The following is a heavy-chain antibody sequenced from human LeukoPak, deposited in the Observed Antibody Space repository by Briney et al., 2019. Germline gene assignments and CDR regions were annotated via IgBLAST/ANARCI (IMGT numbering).Heavy chain of an antibody. CDR3: ARAGDSSGYSDY. J-gene: IGHJ4*02. CDR2: INHSGST. Sequence: SETLSLTCAVYGGSLRGYYWSWIRPPPGKGLEWIGEINHSGSTNYSPSFKGRVTISVDTSKNQFSLKLSSVTAADTAVYYCARAGDSSGYSDYWGQGTLVTVSS. CDR1: GGSLRGYY. D-gene: IGHD3-22*01. V-gene: IGHV4-34*01.